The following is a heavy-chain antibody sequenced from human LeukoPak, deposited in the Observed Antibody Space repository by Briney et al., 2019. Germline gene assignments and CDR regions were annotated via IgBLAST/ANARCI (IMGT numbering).Heavy chain of an antibody. CDR1: GFTFRSYA. CDR2: MSADGGGT. Sequence: GGSLRLSYAGSGFTFRSYAMSWVRQAPGKGLEWVSAMSADGGGTYIADSLKGRCTISRDNSKSTLSLQMNSLRDEDTAIYYCAKSSGASTYYFDYWGQGILVTVS. V-gene: IGHV3-23*01. CDR3: AKSSGASTYYFDY. D-gene: IGHD2-15*01. J-gene: IGHJ4*02.